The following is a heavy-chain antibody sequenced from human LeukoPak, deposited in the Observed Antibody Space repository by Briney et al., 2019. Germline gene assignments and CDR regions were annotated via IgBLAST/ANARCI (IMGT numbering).Heavy chain of an antibody. CDR3: ARVLGDEDYYYGMDV. CDR1: GFTFISYS. D-gene: IGHD7-27*01. CDR2: ISGSSNYI. J-gene: IGHJ6*02. Sequence: GGSLRLSCAASGFTFISYSMNWGRQAPGKGLEWVSSISGSSNYIYYADSVKGRFTISRDNAKNSLFLRMNNLRAEDTAVYYCARVLGDEDYYYGMDVWGQGTTVTVSS. V-gene: IGHV3-21*01.